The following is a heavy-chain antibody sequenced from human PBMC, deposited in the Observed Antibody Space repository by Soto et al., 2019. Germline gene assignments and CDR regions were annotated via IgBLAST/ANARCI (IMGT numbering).Heavy chain of an antibody. V-gene: IGHV4-34*01. D-gene: IGHD3-16*02. Sequence: SETLSLTCAVYGGSFSGYYWSWIRQPPGKGLEWIGEINHSGSTNYNPSLKSRVTISVDTSKNQFSLKLCSVTAADTAVYCCAREGYVWGSYRYSIWDYWGQGTLVTVSS. CDR1: GGSFSGYY. CDR3: AREGYVWGSYRYSIWDY. J-gene: IGHJ4*02. CDR2: INHSGST.